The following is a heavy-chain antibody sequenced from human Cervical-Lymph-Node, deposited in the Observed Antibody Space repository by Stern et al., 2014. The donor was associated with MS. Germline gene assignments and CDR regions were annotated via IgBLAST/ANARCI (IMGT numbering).Heavy chain of an antibody. J-gene: IGHJ4*02. Sequence: VKLVESGAEVKKPGSSVKVSCKASGGTFSSYEITWVRQAPGQGLEWMGGIIPTFDTPTYAQKCQDRVTISADESTNTAYLELNGLKSDDTAIYFCARAYTYYSNSAGYWGQGTLVTVSS. CDR2: IIPTFDTP. D-gene: IGHD3-10*01. V-gene: IGHV1-69*01. CDR3: ARAYTYYSNSAGY. CDR1: GGTFSSYE.